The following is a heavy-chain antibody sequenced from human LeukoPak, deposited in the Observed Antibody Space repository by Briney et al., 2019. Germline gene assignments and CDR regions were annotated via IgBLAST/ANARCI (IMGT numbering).Heavy chain of an antibody. V-gene: IGHV4-31*03. D-gene: IGHD2-15*01. CDR1: GVSISDGRYY. J-gene: IGHJ3*02. CDR2: KYYIGSA. Sequence: PSETLSLTCSVSGVSISDGRYYWTWLRQHPGKGLEWIGYKYYIGSAKYNPSLKSRLTISVDPSKNQFSLQLRSVTAADTAMYYCATPYCSGISCLDVFNMWGQGTMVTVSS. CDR3: ATPYCSGISCLDVFNM.